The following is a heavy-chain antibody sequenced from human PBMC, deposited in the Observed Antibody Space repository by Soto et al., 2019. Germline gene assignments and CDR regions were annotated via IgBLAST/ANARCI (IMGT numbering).Heavy chain of an antibody. CDR3: AKGRRDGYIQIDC. V-gene: IGHV3-23*01. Sequence: EVQLLESGGGXXXXGGXXXXXCXAXXXXXXXXAMSXXXXAPGKGLEWVSYISDSGRSTYYADSVKGRFTISRDNSKNTLYLQMNSLRGEDTAIYYCAKGRRDGYIQIDCWGQGTLVTVSS. CDR1: XXXXXXXA. CDR2: ISDSGRST. J-gene: IGHJ4*02. D-gene: IGHD5-12*01.